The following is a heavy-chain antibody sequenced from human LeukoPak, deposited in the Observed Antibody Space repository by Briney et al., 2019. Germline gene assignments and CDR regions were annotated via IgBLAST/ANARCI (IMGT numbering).Heavy chain of an antibody. Sequence: ASVKVSCKXSGYTFTDHYMQWLRQAPGQGLEWMGWINPNSGGTVLAQKFQDRITMTRDTSISTVYMELSRLSSDDTAVYYCARDTSLLGWFDPWGQGTLVTVSS. CDR2: INPNSGGT. D-gene: IGHD2-21*01. V-gene: IGHV1-2*02. CDR1: GYTFTDHY. CDR3: ARDTSLLGWFDP. J-gene: IGHJ5*02.